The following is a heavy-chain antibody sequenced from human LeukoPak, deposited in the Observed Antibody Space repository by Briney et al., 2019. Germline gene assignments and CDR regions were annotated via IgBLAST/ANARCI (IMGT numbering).Heavy chain of an antibody. D-gene: IGHD6-19*01. CDR2: INSDGSST. CDR1: GFTFSSYW. CDR3: ASSSVGGNYYYYYMDV. V-gene: IGHV3-74*01. Sequence: GGSLRLSCAASGFTFSSYWMHWVRQAPGKGLVWVSRINSDGSSTSYADSVKGRFTISRDNAKNTLYLQMNSLRAEDTAVYYCASSSVGGNYYYYYMDVWGKGTTVTISS. J-gene: IGHJ6*03.